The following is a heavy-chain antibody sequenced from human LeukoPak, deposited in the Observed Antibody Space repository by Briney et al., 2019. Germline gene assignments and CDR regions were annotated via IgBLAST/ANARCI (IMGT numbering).Heavy chain of an antibody. CDR2: IIPMLNTA. CDR3: ANDLGWIQLNLG. V-gene: IGHV1-69*13. Sequence: SVKVSCKASGGTFSDYPISWVRQAPGQGLEWMGGIIPMLNTAKYAQKFRGRVTITADESTRIAYMDLSSLRVEDTAVYYCANDLGWIQLNLGRGQGTLVTVSS. CDR1: GGTFSDYP. J-gene: IGHJ4*02. D-gene: IGHD5-18*01.